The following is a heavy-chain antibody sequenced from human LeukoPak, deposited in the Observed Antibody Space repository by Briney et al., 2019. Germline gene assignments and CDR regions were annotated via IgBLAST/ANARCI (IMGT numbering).Heavy chain of an antibody. V-gene: IGHV3-23*01. J-gene: IGHJ4*02. CDR3: AKGNGYSGYYTLDY. CDR1: GFTFSSYA. D-gene: IGHD5-12*01. Sequence: GRSLRLSCAASGFTFSSYAMSWVRQAPGKGLEWVSAISGSGGSTYYADSVRGRFTISRDISKNTPYLQMNSLRAEDTAVYYCAKGNGYSGYYTLDYWGQGTLVTVSS. CDR2: ISGSGGST.